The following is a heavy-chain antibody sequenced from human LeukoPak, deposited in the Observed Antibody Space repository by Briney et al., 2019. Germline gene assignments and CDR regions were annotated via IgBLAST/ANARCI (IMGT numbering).Heavy chain of an antibody. CDR1: GFTFDDYA. V-gene: IGHV3-43D*03. CDR3: AKVRDSSGWYGSDY. Sequence: PGGSLRLSCAASGFTFDDYAMHWVRQAPGKGLEWVSLISWDGGSTYYADSVKGRFTISRDNSKNSLYLQMNSLRAEDTALYYCAKVRDSSGWYGSDYWGQGTLVTVSS. D-gene: IGHD6-19*01. CDR2: ISWDGGST. J-gene: IGHJ4*02.